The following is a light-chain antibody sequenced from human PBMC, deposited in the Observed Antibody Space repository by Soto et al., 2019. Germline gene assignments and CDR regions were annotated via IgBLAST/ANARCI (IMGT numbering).Light chain of an antibody. CDR3: SSYTSSTTLRI. J-gene: IGLJ1*01. CDR1: SSDVGGYNY. Sequence: QSVLTQPASVSWSSGQSITISCTGTSSDVGGYNYVSWYQQHPGKAPKLMIYDVSNRPSGVSNRFAGSKSGNMASLTISGLQAEDEADYFCSSYTSSTTLRIFGTGTKVTVL. CDR2: DVS. V-gene: IGLV2-14*01.